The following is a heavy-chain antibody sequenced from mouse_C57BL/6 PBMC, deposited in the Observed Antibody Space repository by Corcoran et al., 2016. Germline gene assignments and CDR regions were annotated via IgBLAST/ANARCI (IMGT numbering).Heavy chain of an antibody. CDR1: GYTFTTYG. CDR3: ARCDYYSYYFDY. J-gene: IGHJ2*01. Sequence: QIQLVQSGTELKKPGETVKSSCKASGYTFTTYGMSWVKQAPGKGLKWMGWINTYSGVPTYADDFKGRFAFSLETSASTAYLQINNLKNEDTATYFCARCDYYSYYFDYWGQGTTLTVSS. D-gene: IGHD1-1*01. V-gene: IGHV9-3*01. CDR2: INTYSGVP.